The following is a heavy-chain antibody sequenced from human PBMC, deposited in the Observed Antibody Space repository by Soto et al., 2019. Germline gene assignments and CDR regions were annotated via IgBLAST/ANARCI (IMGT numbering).Heavy chain of an antibody. D-gene: IGHD1-7*01. CDR1: GFTISTHG. CDR3: AAATTWNFHFPY. V-gene: IGHV3-33*03. Sequence: QAQLVESGGGVVQPGTSLRLSCAASGFTISTHGMHWVRQAPGKGLEWLANIWYDGSNKFYAESVKGRFSISKDNSKNTLSLQMSSLSAEDTAVYYCAAATTWNFHFPYWGQGTQVTVSS. J-gene: IGHJ4*02. CDR2: IWYDGSNK.